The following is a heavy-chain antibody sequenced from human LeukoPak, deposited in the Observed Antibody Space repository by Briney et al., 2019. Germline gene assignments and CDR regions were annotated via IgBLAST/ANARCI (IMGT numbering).Heavy chain of an antibody. Sequence: VASVKVSCKASGYTFTSYDINWVRQATGQGLEWMGWMNPNSGNTGYAQKFQDRVTMTRNTSISTAYMELSSLRSEDTAVYYCARGYSSSWYSPVLSDPWGQGTLVTVSS. J-gene: IGHJ5*02. CDR3: ARGYSSSWYSPVLSDP. CDR2: MNPNSGNT. CDR1: GYTFTSYD. D-gene: IGHD6-13*01. V-gene: IGHV1-8*01.